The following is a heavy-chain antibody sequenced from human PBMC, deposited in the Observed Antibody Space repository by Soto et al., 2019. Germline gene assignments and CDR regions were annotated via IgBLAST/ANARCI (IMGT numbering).Heavy chain of an antibody. V-gene: IGHV4-4*07. D-gene: IGHD5-18*01. CDR3: ARDRGYRSGSFGS. CDR2: IYSDGTT. J-gene: IGHJ5*02. Sequence: SETLSLTCIVSGGSISGYYWSWIRQPAGKELEWIGRIYSDGTTNYNPSLKGRGTMSVDTSKKQISLKLTSVTAADTAMYYCARDRGYRSGSFGSWGQGVLVTVSS. CDR1: GGSISGYY.